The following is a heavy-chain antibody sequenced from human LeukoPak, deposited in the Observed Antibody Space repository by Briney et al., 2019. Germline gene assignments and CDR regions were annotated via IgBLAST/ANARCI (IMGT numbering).Heavy chain of an antibody. CDR1: GFTFSSYA. Sequence: PGGSLRLSCAASGFTFSSYAMHWVRQAPGKGLEWVAVISYDGSNKYYADSVKGRFTISRDNSKNTLYLQMNSLRAEDTAVYYCARDGPGKYYDSSGYFNDAFDIWGQGTMVTVSS. CDR3: ARDGPGKYYDSSGYFNDAFDI. CDR2: ISYDGSNK. V-gene: IGHV3-30*01. J-gene: IGHJ3*02. D-gene: IGHD3-22*01.